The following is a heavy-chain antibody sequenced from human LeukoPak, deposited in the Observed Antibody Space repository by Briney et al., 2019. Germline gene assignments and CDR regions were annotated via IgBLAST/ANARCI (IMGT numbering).Heavy chain of an antibody. J-gene: IGHJ6*02. Sequence: SETLSLTCTVSGGSISSYYWSWIRQTPGKGLEWIGYIYYSGSTNYNPSLKSRVTISVDTSKNQFSLKLSSVTAADTAVYYSARVNYGMDVWGQGTTVTVSS. CDR2: IYYSGST. V-gene: IGHV4-59*01. CDR1: GGSISSYY. CDR3: ARVNYGMDV.